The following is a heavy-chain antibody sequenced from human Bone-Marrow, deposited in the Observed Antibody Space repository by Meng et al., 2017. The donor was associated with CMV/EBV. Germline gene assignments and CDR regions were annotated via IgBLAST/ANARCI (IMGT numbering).Heavy chain of an antibody. V-gene: IGHV3-23*04. J-gene: IGHJ4*02. CDR3: TKGGIGSSGLDF. CDR1: GFTFRTCF. CDR2: MSTSAGST. Sequence: EVELVESGGALIQPGGALRLSCAASGFTFRTCFMTGVRQAPGKGLEWVSSMSTSAGSTSYAASVKGRFTIFRDNSKNTLYLQMNSLRVEDTALYYCTKGGIGSSGLDFWGQGTLVTVSS. D-gene: IGHD6-13*01.